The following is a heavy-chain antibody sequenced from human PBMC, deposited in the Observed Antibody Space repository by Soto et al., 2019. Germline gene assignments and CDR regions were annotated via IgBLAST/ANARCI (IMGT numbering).Heavy chain of an antibody. CDR1: GFTFSNAW. J-gene: IGHJ6*03. CDR2: IKSKTDGGTT. Sequence: GGSLRLSCAASGFTFSNAWMSWVRQAPGKGLEWVGRIKSKTDGGTTDYAAPVKGRFTISRDDSKNTLYLQMNSLKTEYTAVYYCTAGGWGCYDCYYYMDVWGKGTTVTVSS. V-gene: IGHV3-15*01. D-gene: IGHD1-26*01. CDR3: TAGGWGCYDCYYYMDV.